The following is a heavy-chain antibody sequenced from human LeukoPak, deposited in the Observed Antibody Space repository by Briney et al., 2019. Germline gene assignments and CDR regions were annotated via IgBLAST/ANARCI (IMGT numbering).Heavy chain of an antibody. CDR2: IRYDEITK. CDR3: AADTEGVVGGY. Sequence: GGSLRLSCAASGFTFRDYGMHWVRQVPGKGLEWVAFIRYDEITKFYVDSVKGRFTISRDNSKSTLYLQMNSLRTDDTAVYYCAADTEGVVGGYWDLGTLVTVSS. D-gene: IGHD1-26*01. CDR1: GFTFRDYG. V-gene: IGHV3-30*02. J-gene: IGHJ4*02.